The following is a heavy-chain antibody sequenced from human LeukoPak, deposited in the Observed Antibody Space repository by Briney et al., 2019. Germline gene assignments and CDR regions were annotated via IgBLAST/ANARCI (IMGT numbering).Heavy chain of an antibody. V-gene: IGHV1-8*01. CDR3: ARARSSSGWYKWEFDY. D-gene: IGHD6-19*01. CDR1: GYTFTSYD. CDR2: MNPNSGNT. Sequence: ASVKVSCRASGYTFTSYDINWVRQATGQGLEWMGWMNPNSGNTGYAQKFQGRVTMTRNTSISTAYMELSSLRSEDTAVYYCARARSSSGWYKWEFDYWGQGTLVTVSS. J-gene: IGHJ4*02.